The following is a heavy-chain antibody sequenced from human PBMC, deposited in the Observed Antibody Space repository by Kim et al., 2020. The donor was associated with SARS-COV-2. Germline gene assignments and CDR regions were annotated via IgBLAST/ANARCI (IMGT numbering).Heavy chain of an antibody. CDR1: GFTFSSYA. J-gene: IGHJ4*02. CDR3: ASFVADYGDSSGY. V-gene: IGHV3-30-3*01. D-gene: IGHD4-17*01. Sequence: GGSLRLSCAASGFTFSSYAMHWVRQAPGKGLEWVAVISYDGSNKYYADSVKGRFTISRDNSKNTLYLQMNSLRAEDTAVYYCASFVADYGDSSGYWGQGTLVTVSS. CDR2: ISYDGSNK.